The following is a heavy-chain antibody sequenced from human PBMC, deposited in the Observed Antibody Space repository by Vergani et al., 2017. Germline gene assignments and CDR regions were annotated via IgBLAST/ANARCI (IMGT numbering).Heavy chain of an antibody. D-gene: IGHD6-19*01. J-gene: IGHJ4*02. CDR2: ISAYNDNT. Sequence: QVQLVKSGAEVKKPGASMKVSCKASGYTFISYGISWVRQAPGQGLEWMGWISAYNDNTNYAQKFQGRVTMTTDTSTNTAYMELRSLRSDDTAVYYCARDGAAVAGLLFDYWGQGTLLTVSS. V-gene: IGHV1-18*04. CDR3: ARDGAAVAGLLFDY. CDR1: GYTFISYG.